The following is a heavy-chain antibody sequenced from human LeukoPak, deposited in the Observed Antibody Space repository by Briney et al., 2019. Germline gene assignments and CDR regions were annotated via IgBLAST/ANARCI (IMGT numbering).Heavy chain of an antibody. CDR3: ARDRVEMATTPPDY. D-gene: IGHD5-24*01. CDR2: ISSSSSTI. J-gene: IGHJ4*02. Sequence: GSLRLSCAASGFTFSSYSMNWVRQAPGKGLEWVSYISSSSSTIYYADSVKGRFTISRDNAKNSLYLQMNSLRAEDTAVYYCARDRVEMATTPPDYWGQGTLVTVSS. V-gene: IGHV3-48*04. CDR1: GFTFSSYS.